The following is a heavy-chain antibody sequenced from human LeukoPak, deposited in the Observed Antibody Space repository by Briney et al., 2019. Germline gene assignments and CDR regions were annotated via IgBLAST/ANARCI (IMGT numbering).Heavy chain of an antibody. CDR3: AKDHNTQDFDY. V-gene: IGHV3-11*01. Sequence: GGSLRLSCAASGFTVSNNYMSWVRQAPGKGLEWVPYISSSGSTIYYADSVKGRFTISRDNSKNTLYLQMNSLRAEDTAVYYCAKDHNTQDFDYWGQGTLVTVSS. CDR2: ISSSGSTI. D-gene: IGHD1-14*01. J-gene: IGHJ4*02. CDR1: GFTVSNNY.